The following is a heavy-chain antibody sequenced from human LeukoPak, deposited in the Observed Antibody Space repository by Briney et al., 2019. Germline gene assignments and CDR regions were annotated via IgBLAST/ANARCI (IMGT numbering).Heavy chain of an antibody. CDR3: AHSYSSSSYFDY. CDR2: IYTSGST. D-gene: IGHD6-6*01. V-gene: IGHV4-4*07. Sequence: SETLSLTCTVSGGSISSYYWSWIRQPPGKGLEWIGRIYTSGSTNYNPSLKSRVTMSVDTSKNQFSLKLSSVTAADTAVYYCAHSYSSSSYFDYWGQGTLVTVSS. CDR1: GGSISSYY. J-gene: IGHJ4*02.